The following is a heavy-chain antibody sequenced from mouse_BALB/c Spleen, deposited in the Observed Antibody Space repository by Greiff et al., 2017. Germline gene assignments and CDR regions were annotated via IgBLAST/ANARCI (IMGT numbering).Heavy chain of an antibody. CDR1: GFTFSSYT. D-gene: IGHD3-2*01. CDR3: ARHDSLEGFAY. Sequence: DVHLVESGGGLVQPGGSLKLSCAASGFTFSSYTMSRVRQTPEKRLEWVAYISNGGGSTYYPDTVKGRFTISRDNAKNTLYLQMSSLKSEDTAMYYCARHDSLEGFAYWGQGTLVTVSA. V-gene: IGHV5-12-2*01. CDR2: ISNGGGST. J-gene: IGHJ3*01.